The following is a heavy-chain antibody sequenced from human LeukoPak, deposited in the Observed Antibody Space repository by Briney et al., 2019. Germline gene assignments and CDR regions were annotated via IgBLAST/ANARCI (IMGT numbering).Heavy chain of an antibody. CDR1: GFTFSSYA. V-gene: IGHV3-23*01. D-gene: IGHD5-24*01. CDR3: AKVGGPRGLHPYWYFDL. CDR2: ISGSGGST. J-gene: IGHJ2*01. Sequence: PGGSLRPSCAASGFTFSSYAMSWVRQAPGDGLEWVSAISGSGGSTYYADSGKGRFTISRDNSKNTPYLQMNSLRAEDTAVYYCAKVGGPRGLHPYWYFDLWGRGTLVTVSS.